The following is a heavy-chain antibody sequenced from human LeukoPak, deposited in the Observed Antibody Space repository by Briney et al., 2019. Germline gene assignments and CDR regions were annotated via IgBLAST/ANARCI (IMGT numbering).Heavy chain of an antibody. Sequence: SGTLSLTCAVYGGSFSGYYWSWIRQPPGKGLEWIGEINHSGSTNYNPSLKSRVTISVDTSKNQFSLKLSSVTAADTAVYYCARTPYCSSTSCYKGGNWFDPWGQGTLVTVSS. V-gene: IGHV4-34*01. CDR1: GGSFSGYY. CDR3: ARTPYCSSTSCYKGGNWFDP. D-gene: IGHD2-2*02. CDR2: INHSGST. J-gene: IGHJ5*02.